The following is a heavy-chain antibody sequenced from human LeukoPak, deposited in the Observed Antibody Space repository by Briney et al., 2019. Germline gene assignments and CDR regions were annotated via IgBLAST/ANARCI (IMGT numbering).Heavy chain of an antibody. V-gene: IGHV3-13*04. CDR2: INSADDT. J-gene: IGHJ3*01. D-gene: IGHD3-10*01. Sequence: PGGSLRLSCAASGFTFSMYDMHWVRQVPGKGLEWVSAINSADDTYYAGSVKGRFTISRENAKNSLYLQMNSLRAGDTAVYYCARAFGWGVDFWGRGTMVTVSS. CDR1: GFTFSMYD. CDR3: ARAFGWGVDF.